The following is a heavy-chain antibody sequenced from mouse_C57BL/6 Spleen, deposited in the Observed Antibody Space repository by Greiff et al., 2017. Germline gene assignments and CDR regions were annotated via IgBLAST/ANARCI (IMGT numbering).Heavy chain of an antibody. V-gene: IGHV10-3*01. CDR2: IRSKSSNYAT. Sequence: DVQLQESGGGLVQPKGSLKLSCAASGFTFNTYAMHWVRQAPGKGLEWVARIRSKSSNYATYYADSVKDRVTISRDDSQSMLYLQMNNLKTEDTAMYYCVREDYYSNSFDYWGQGTTLTVSS. D-gene: IGHD2-5*01. CDR3: VREDYYSNSFDY. CDR1: GFTFNTYA. J-gene: IGHJ2*01.